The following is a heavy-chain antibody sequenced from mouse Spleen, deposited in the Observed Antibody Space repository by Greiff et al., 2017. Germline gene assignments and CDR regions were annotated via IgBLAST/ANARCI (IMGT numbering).Heavy chain of an antibody. D-gene: IGHD4-1*01. J-gene: IGHJ2*01. CDR1: GYAFSSSW. Sequence: QVQLQQSGPELVKPGASVKISCKASGYAFSSSWMNWVKQRPGQGLEWIGRIYPGDGDTNYNGKFKGKATLTADKSSSTAYMQLSSLTSVDSAVYFCARITGRDYFDYWGQGTTLTVSS. CDR3: ARITGRDYFDY. V-gene: IGHV1-82*01. CDR2: IYPGDGDT.